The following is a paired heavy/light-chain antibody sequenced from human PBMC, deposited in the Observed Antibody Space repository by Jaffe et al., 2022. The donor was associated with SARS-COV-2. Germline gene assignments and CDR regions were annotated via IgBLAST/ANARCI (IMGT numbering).Heavy chain of an antibody. CDR3: ARADSGSPPVDDAFDI. D-gene: IGHD3-10*01. CDR1: GYTFSRDY. CDR2: IHPGGAGA. V-gene: IGHV1-46*04. J-gene: IGHJ3*02. Sequence: QVQLVQSGAEVKKPGASVKVSCKASGYTFSRDYFHWVRQAPGQGLEWMGIIHPGGAGASYAQKLQGRVTMTRDTSTSTVYMELSSLRSEDTAVYYCARADSGSPPVDDAFDIWGPGTMVTVSS.
Light chain of an antibody. V-gene: IGLV2-23*01. J-gene: IGLJ3*02. Sequence: QSALTQPASVSGSPGQSITISCTGTSRDVGSYNLVSWYQQHPNKAPKLIIYEGSKRPSGVSNRFSGSKSGNTASLTISGLQAEDEADYYCCSYAGSSTWVFGGGTKLTVL. CDR3: CSYAGSSTWV. CDR1: SRDVGSYNL. CDR2: EGS.